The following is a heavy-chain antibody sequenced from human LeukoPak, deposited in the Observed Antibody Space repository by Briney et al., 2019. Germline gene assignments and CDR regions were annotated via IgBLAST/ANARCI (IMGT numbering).Heavy chain of an antibody. J-gene: IGHJ4*02. D-gene: IGHD5-24*01. Sequence: PGGSLRLSCAASGFTFSRYGMHWVRQAPGKGLEWVSVIYSGGSTYYADSVKGRFTISRDNSKNTVYLQMNSLRAEDTAVYYCARESSGWLQLFDYWGQGTLVTVSS. V-gene: IGHV3-66*01. CDR2: IYSGGST. CDR1: GFTFSRYG. CDR3: ARESSGWLQLFDY.